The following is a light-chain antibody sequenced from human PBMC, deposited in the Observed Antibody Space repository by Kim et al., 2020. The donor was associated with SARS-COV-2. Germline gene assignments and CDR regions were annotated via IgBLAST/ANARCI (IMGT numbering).Light chain of an antibody. V-gene: IGKV1-39*01. J-gene: IGKJ2*01. CDR3: QQSYSTPYT. Sequence: ASVGYRVTFTYRARQSIYRYLKWYQQKPRRAPKFLIYAASSVQSGVPSMFSGSGSGTDFTLTISSLQPEDIATYYCQQSYSTPYTFGQGTKVDIK. CDR1: QSIYRY. CDR2: AAS.